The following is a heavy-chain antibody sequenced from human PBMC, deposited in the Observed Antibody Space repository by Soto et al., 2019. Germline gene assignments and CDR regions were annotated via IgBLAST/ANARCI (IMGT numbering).Heavy chain of an antibody. CDR1: GYTFTGYY. Sequence: QVQLVQSGAEVKKPGASVKVSCKASGYTFTGYYMHWVRQAPGQGLEWMGWINPNSGGTNYAQKFQGWVNMTRDTSISTAYMELSRLRSDDTAVYYCARGKSSSWYAGFDYYYYGMDVWGQGTTVTVSS. J-gene: IGHJ6*02. CDR3: ARGKSSSWYAGFDYYYYGMDV. D-gene: IGHD6-13*01. CDR2: INPNSGGT. V-gene: IGHV1-2*04.